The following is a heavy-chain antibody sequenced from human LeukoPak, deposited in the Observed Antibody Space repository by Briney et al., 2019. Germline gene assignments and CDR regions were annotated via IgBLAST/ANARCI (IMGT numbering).Heavy chain of an antibody. CDR2: IYYSGST. D-gene: IGHD6-13*01. CDR1: GGSISSSSYS. CDR3: AINPGGIAAAGTE. J-gene: IGHJ4*02. V-gene: IGHV4-39*01. Sequence: SETLSLTCTVSGGSISSSSYSWGWIRQPPGKGLEWIGSIYYSGSTYYNPSLKSRVTRSVDTSKNQFSLKLSSVTAADTAVYYCAINPGGIAAAGTEWGQGTLVTVSS.